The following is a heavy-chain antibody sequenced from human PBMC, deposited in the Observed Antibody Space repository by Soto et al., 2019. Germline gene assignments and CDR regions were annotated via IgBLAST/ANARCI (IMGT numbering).Heavy chain of an antibody. CDR3: AKVKSSGWYNSGYYYGMDV. CDR2: ISGSGGST. V-gene: IGHV3-23*01. Sequence: GGSLRLSCAASGFTFSSYAMSWVRQAPGKGLEWVSAISGSGGSTYYADSVKGRFTISRDNSKNTLYLQMNSLRAEDTAVYYCAKVKSSGWYNSGYYYGMDVWGQGTTVTVSS. J-gene: IGHJ6*02. D-gene: IGHD6-19*01. CDR1: GFTFSSYA.